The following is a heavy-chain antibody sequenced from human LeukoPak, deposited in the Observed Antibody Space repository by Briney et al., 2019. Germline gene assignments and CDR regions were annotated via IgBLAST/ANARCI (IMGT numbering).Heavy chain of an antibody. J-gene: IGHJ4*02. CDR1: GFIFSSYW. Sequence: PGGSLRLSCAASGFIFSSYWMHWVRQAPGKGLVWVSRINSDGSSTSCADSVKGRFTVSRDNAKNTLYLQMNSLRAEDTAVYYCARDINYYDSSGYYKDYWGQGTLVTVSS. D-gene: IGHD3-22*01. V-gene: IGHV3-74*01. CDR2: INSDGSST. CDR3: ARDINYYDSSGYYKDY.